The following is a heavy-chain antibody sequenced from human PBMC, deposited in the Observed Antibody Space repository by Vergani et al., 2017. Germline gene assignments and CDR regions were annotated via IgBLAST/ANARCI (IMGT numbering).Heavy chain of an antibody. Sequence: QAQLQESGPGLVKPSETLSLTCHVFGVSVTDYNCNWIRQAPGKELEWIGYMYHSGSTNYNPSLETRVTMSGDTSKNQFSLKLNSVTAADTAVYYCGRVADFYGLGSRLLDLWGQGILVTVSS. CDR1: GVSVTDYN. V-gene: IGHV4-59*02. CDR2: MYHSGST. D-gene: IGHD3-10*01. CDR3: GRVADFYGLGSRLLDL. J-gene: IGHJ5*02.